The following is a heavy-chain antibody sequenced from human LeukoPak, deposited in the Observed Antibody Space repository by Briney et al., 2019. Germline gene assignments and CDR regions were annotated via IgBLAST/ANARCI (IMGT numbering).Heavy chain of an antibody. D-gene: IGHD5-18*01. V-gene: IGHV6-1*01. J-gene: IGHJ6*02. CDR1: GDSVSSNSAA. CDR3: ARDRTAMVNALYYYYGMDV. CDR2: TYYRSKWYN. Sequence: SQTLSLTCAISGDSVSSNSAAWNWIRQSPSRRLEWLGRTYYRSKWYNDYAVSVKSRITINPDTSKNQYSLQLNSVTHEDTAVYYCARDRTAMVNALYYYYGMDVWGQGTTVTVSS.